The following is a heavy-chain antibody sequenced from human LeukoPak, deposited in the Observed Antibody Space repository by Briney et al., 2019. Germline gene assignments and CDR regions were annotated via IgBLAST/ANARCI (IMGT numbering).Heavy chain of an antibody. Sequence: SGPTVVKPTQTLTLTCTFSGFSLTTSAVGVGWIRQPPGKALEWLALIYWNDDKRYSPSLKSRLTITKDTSKNQVVLTMTNMDPVDTATYYCAHILEDGSGTYSYSFDYWGQGTLVTVSS. V-gene: IGHV2-5*01. CDR1: GFSLTTSAVG. CDR3: AHILEDGSGTYSYSFDY. CDR2: IYWNDDK. J-gene: IGHJ4*02. D-gene: IGHD3-10*01.